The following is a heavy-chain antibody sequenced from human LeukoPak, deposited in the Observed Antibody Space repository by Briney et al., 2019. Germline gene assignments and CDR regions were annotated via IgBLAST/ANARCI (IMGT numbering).Heavy chain of an antibody. Sequence: GGSLRLSCAASGFTFSSYEMNWVRQAPGEGLEWVSYISGSGSTIYYADSVKGRFTISRDNAKNSLYLQMNSLRAEDTAVYYCARDRDRGAAAGRDYWGQGTLVTVSS. J-gene: IGHJ4*02. CDR2: ISGSGSTI. CDR3: ARDRDRGAAAGRDY. CDR1: GFTFSSYE. D-gene: IGHD6-13*01. V-gene: IGHV3-48*03.